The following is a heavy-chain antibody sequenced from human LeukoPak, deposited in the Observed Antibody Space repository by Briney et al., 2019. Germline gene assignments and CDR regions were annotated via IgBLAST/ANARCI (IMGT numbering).Heavy chain of an antibody. J-gene: IGHJ4*02. CDR2: ISWNSGSI. Sequence: GRSLRLSCAASGFTFYDYARHWLRRAPGKGLEWVSGISWNSGSIGYADSVKGRFTISRDNAKNSLYLQMNSLRAEDTALYYCGKEVIVCNFDYWGQGTLVTVSS. CDR1: GFTFYDYA. D-gene: IGHD3-22*01. V-gene: IGHV3-9*01. CDR3: GKEVIVCNFDY.